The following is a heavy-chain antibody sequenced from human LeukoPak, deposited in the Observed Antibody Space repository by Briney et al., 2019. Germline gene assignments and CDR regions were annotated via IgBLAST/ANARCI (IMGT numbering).Heavy chain of an antibody. CDR1: GYTFTSYA. Sequence: ASVKVSCKASGYTFTSYAMHWVRQAPGQRLEWMGWINAGNGNTKYSQEFQGRVTITRDTSASTAYMELSSLRSEDMAVYYCARAERDYYGSGSWLGYWGQGTLVTVSS. J-gene: IGHJ4*02. CDR3: ARAERDYYGSGSWLGY. V-gene: IGHV1-3*03. CDR2: INAGNGNT. D-gene: IGHD3-10*01.